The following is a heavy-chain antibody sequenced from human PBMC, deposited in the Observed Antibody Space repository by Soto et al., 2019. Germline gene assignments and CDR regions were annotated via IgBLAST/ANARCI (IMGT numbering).Heavy chain of an antibody. J-gene: IGHJ4*02. CDR3: AREASVLIPAAQPSRFDS. CDR1: GYSFMKYG. CDR2: ISPYSGYT. Sequence: ASVKVSCKGFGYSFMKYGINWVRQAPGQGLEWVGWISPYSGYTHSAQKFHGRLTLTTDTAASTAYMELRILRSADTALYYCAREASVLIPAAQPSRFDSWGQGTRVTSPQ. D-gene: IGHD2-2*01. V-gene: IGHV1-18*01.